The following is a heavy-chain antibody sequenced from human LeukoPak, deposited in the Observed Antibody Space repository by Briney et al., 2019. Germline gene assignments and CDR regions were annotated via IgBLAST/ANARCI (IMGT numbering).Heavy chain of an antibody. CDR3: ATANSSGWYGEYYFDY. CDR1: GYTLTELS. V-gene: IGHV1-24*01. CDR2: FDPEDGET. J-gene: IGHJ4*02. Sequence: ASLKVSCKVSGYTLTELSMHWVRQAPGKGLEWMGGFDPEDGETIYAQKFQGRVTMTEDTSTDTAYMELSSLRSEDTAVYYCATANSSGWYGEYYFDYWGQGTLVTVSS. D-gene: IGHD6-19*01.